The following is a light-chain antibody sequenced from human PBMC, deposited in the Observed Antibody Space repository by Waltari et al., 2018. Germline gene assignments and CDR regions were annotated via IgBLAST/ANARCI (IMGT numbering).Light chain of an antibody. V-gene: IGKV3-20*01. CDR2: GAS. CDR3: HQSAGSPQT. Sequence: EIVLTQSPGTLSLSPGERATLSCRASQNLSANYVAWYQHRPGQPPRLLIFGASSRAAGIPDRFSGRGSATDFTLTINRLEPEDFTMYFCHQSAGSPQTFGQGTKLDIK. CDR1: QNLSANY. J-gene: IGKJ2*01.